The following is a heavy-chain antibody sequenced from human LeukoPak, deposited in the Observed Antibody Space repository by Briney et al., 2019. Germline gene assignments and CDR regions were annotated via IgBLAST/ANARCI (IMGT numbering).Heavy chain of an antibody. CDR3: ARAVSYYDFWSGYIDY. CDR2: INWNGGST. V-gene: IGHV3-20*04. Sequence: PGGSLRLSCAASGFTFDDYTMSWVRQAPGKGLEWVSGINWNGGSTGYVDSVKGRFTISRDNAKNTLYLQMNSLRAEDTAVYYCARAVSYYDFWSGYIDYWGQGTLVTVSS. J-gene: IGHJ4*02. CDR1: GFTFDDYT. D-gene: IGHD3-3*01.